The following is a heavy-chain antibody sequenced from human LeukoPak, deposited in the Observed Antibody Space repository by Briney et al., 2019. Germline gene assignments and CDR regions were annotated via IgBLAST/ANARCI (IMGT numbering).Heavy chain of an antibody. V-gene: IGHV1-24*01. J-gene: IGHJ4*02. CDR2: FDPEDGET. D-gene: IGHD3-22*01. CDR1: GYTLTELS. Sequence: ASVKVSCKVSGYTLTELSMHWVRQAPGKGLEWMGGFDPEDGETIYAQKFQGRVTMTEDTSTDTAYMELSSLRSEDMAVYYCATARAYYYDSSGYIYWGQGTLVTVSS. CDR3: ATARAYYYDSSGYIY.